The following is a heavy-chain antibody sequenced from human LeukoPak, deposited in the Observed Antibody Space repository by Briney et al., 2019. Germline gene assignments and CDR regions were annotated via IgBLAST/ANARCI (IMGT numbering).Heavy chain of an antibody. CDR3: VCPFLLRFLEWSP. CDR1: GGTFSSFA. CDR2: FDPEDGET. D-gene: IGHD3-3*01. J-gene: IGHJ5*02. V-gene: IGHV1-24*01. Sequence: ASVKVSCKASGGTFSSFAISWVRQAPGKGLEWMGGFDPEDGETIYAQKFQGRVTMTEDTSTDTAYMELSSLRSEDTAVYYCVCPFLLRFLEWSPWGQGTLVTVSS.